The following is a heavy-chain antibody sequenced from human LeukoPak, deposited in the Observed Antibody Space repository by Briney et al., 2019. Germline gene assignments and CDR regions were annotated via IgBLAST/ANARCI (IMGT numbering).Heavy chain of an antibody. CDR3: AREPDYSGRGY. J-gene: IGHJ4*02. CDR1: GGSISSYY. CDR2: IYYSGSA. D-gene: IGHD5-12*01. Sequence: PSETLSLTCSVSGGSISSYYWSWIRQPPGKGLEWIGYIYYSGSANYNPSLKSRVTISVDTSKNQFSLKLSSVTAADTAVYYCAREPDYSGRGYWGQGTLVTVSS. V-gene: IGHV4-59*01.